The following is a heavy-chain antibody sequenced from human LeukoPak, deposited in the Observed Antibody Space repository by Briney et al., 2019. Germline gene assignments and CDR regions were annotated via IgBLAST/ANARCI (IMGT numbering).Heavy chain of an antibody. D-gene: IGHD4-11*01. CDR3: AKELLGYSNFEH. CDR1: GFTFSSYG. CDR2: ISYDGSKK. Sequence: GRSLRLSCAASGFTFSSYGMHWVRQAPGKGLECVAVISYDGSKKYYVDSVKGRFTISRDSSKNTLFLQMDSLRGEDTAVYYCAKELLGYSNFEHWGQGTLVTVSS. J-gene: IGHJ4*02. V-gene: IGHV3-30*18.